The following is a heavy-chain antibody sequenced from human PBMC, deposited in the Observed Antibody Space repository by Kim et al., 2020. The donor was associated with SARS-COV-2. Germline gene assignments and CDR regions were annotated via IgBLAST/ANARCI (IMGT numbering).Heavy chain of an antibody. D-gene: IGHD5-18*01. CDR1: GYTFTTYA. CDR2: INTNTGQP. J-gene: IGHJ5*02. CDR3: VRCRYSYGPNCFDP. Sequence: ASVKVSCKASGYTFTTYAMNWVRQAPGQGLEWMGWINTNTGQPTYAQDFTGRIAFTLDTSASTAYLQLSSLKAEDTAVYYCVRCRYSYGPNCFDPWGQGT. V-gene: IGHV7-4-1*02.